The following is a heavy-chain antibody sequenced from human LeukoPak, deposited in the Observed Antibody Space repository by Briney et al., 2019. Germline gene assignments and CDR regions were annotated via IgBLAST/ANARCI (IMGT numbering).Heavy chain of an antibody. D-gene: IGHD3-3*01. CDR1: GFTFNTHG. CDR2: IWFDGSVK. V-gene: IGHV3-33*06. J-gene: IGHJ4*02. CDR3: AKDTAVQFLEPAF. Sequence: GGSLRLSCAASGFTFNTHGMPWVRQAPGKGLEWVAAIWFDGSVKHYSDAVKGRFTISRDNSLNTLYLQMNSLRVEDTAIYYCAKDTAVQFLEPAFWGQGTLVTVSS.